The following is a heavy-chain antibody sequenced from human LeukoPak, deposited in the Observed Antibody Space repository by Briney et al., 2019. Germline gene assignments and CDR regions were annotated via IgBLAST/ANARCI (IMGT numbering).Heavy chain of an antibody. J-gene: IGHJ4*02. CDR2: IYPGDSDT. CDR1: GYSFTSYW. CDR3: ARLDSGYSGYDYGYYLDY. V-gene: IGHV5-51*03. Sequence: KPGESLKISCKGSGYSFTSYWIGWVRQMPGKDLEWMGIIYPGDSDTRYSPSFQGQVTISADKSISTAYLQWSSLKASDTAMYYCARLDSGYSGYDYGYYLDYWGQGTLVSVSS. D-gene: IGHD5-12*01.